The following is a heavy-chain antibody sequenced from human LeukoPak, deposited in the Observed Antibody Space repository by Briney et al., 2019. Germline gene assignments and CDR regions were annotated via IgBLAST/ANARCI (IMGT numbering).Heavy chain of an antibody. CDR3: ARGRYYGSGSYLDY. CDR1: GFTFSSYA. CDR2: ISCSGGST. V-gene: IGHV3-23*01. D-gene: IGHD3-10*01. Sequence: PGGSLRLSCAASGFTFSSYAMSWVRQAPGKGLEWVSGISCSGGSTDYADSVKGRFTISRDNSKNTLYLQMNSLRAEDTAVYYCARGRYYGSGSYLDYWGQGTLVTVSS. J-gene: IGHJ4*02.